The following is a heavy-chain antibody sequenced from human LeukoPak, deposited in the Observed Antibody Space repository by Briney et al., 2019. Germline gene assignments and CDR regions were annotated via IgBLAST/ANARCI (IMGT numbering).Heavy chain of an antibody. CDR1: GGTFSSYA. CDR3: AVTRTGTVTTFDY. Sequence: ASVKVSCKASGGTFSSYAISWVRQAPGQGLEWMGRIIPIFGTANYAQKFQGRVTITTDESTSTAHMELSSLRSEDTAVYYCAVTRTGTVTTFDYWGQGTLVTVSS. J-gene: IGHJ4*02. D-gene: IGHD4-17*01. CDR2: IIPIFGTA. V-gene: IGHV1-69*05.